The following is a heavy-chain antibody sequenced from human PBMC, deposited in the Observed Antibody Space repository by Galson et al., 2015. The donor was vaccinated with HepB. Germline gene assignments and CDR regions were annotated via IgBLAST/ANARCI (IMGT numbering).Heavy chain of an antibody. J-gene: IGHJ4*02. V-gene: IGHV3-30-3*01. Sequence: SLRLSCAASGFTFSSYAMHWVRQAPGKGLEWVAVISYDGSNKYYADSVKGRFTISRDNSKNTLYLQMNSLRAEDTAVYYCAREQPPDYDILTGYPVGGFDYWGQGTLVTVSS. D-gene: IGHD3-9*01. CDR3: AREQPPDYDILTGYPVGGFDY. CDR2: ISYDGSNK. CDR1: GFTFSSYA.